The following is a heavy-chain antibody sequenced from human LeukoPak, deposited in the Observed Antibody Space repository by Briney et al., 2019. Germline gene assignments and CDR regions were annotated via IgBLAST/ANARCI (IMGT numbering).Heavy chain of an antibody. J-gene: IGHJ4*02. V-gene: IGHV3-74*01. CDR3: AGTYWADY. CDR2: INNDGSST. CDR1: GFTFSSYW. D-gene: IGHD2-8*02. Sequence: GGSLRLSCAASGFTFSSYWMHWVRQAPGKGLVWVSRINNDGSSTNYADSVKGRFTISRDNAKNTLYLQMNSLRADDTAVYYCAGTYWADYWGQGTLVTVSS.